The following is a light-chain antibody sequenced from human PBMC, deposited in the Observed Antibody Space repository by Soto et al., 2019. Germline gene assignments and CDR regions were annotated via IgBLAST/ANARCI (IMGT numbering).Light chain of an antibody. CDR1: SSDVGGYKY. CDR3: SSYTSRGSPVV. J-gene: IGLJ2*01. V-gene: IGLV2-14*01. Sequence: QSALTQPASVSGSPGQSITISCTGTSSDVGGYKYVSWYQQHPGKAPKLIIYEVSSRPSGVSNRFSGSKSGDTASLTISGVQAEDEADYYCSSYTSRGSPVVFGGGTKLTVL. CDR2: EVS.